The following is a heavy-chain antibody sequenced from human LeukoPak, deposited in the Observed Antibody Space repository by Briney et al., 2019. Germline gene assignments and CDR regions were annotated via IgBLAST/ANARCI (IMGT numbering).Heavy chain of an antibody. CDR3: ATAEIPGIQTAGRVNYFDS. J-gene: IGHJ4*02. D-gene: IGHD6-13*01. CDR1: EFTFSNYD. V-gene: IGHV3-13*01. CDR2: IDTAGNT. Sequence: GGSLRLSCAASEFTFSNYDMHWVRQAAGKGLEWVSTIDTAGNTWYPASVRGRFTISRENAKRSLNLQMNSLRVGDTAVYYCATAEIPGIQTAGRVNYFDSWGQGTLVTVSS.